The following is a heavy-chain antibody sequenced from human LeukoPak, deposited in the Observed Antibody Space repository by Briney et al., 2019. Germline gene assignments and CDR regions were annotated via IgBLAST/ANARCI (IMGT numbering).Heavy chain of an antibody. CDR1: GFTFSSYW. CDR3: ARGGSSSWHYYFDY. CDR2: INSDGSST. V-gene: IGHV3-74*01. D-gene: IGHD6-13*01. Sequence: GGSLRLPCAASGFTFSSYWMHWVRQAPGKGLVWVSRINSDGSSTSYADSVKGRFTISRDNAKNTLYLQMNSLRAEDTAVYYCARGGSSSWHYYFDYWGQGTLVTVSS. J-gene: IGHJ4*02.